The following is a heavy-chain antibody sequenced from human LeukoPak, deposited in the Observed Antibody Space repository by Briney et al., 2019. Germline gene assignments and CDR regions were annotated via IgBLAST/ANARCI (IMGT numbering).Heavy chain of an antibody. CDR1: GYTFNKYA. V-gene: IGHV7-4-1*02. CDR3: TLGSY. D-gene: IGHD3-10*01. Sequence: GASVKVSCKASGYTFNKYAINWVRQAPGQGLEWMGWINTNTGNPSYARDFTGRFVFSLDTSVNSAFLQINNLKAEDTALYYCTLGSYWGQGTLVTVSS. CDR2: INTNTGNP. J-gene: IGHJ4*02.